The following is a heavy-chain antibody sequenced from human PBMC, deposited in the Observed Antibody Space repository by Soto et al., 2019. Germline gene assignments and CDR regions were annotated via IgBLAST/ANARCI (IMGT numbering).Heavy chain of an antibody. Sequence: QVKLQESGRGLVKPSETLSLSCTVSGGSLGDVYWTWIRQPPGKEMEWIGYISTTGVTNYSPSLKSRVTMSTDTSKNRFSLNLSSVTAADTAIYFCARHGGDVVMVRDWGQGIQVTVSS. V-gene: IGHV4-59*08. CDR3: ARHGGDVVMVRD. D-gene: IGHD2-21*01. J-gene: IGHJ4*02. CDR2: ISTTGVT. CDR1: GGSLGDVY.